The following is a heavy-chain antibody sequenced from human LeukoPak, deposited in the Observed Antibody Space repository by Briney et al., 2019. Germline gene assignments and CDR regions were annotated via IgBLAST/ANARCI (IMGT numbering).Heavy chain of an antibody. D-gene: IGHD6-13*01. CDR3: ARAFIAAAGTPYYFDY. Sequence: QSGGSLRLSCAASGFTFSNYAMSWVRRAPGKGLEWVAVIWYDGSNKYYADSVKGRFTISRDNSKNSLYLQMNSLRAEDTAVYYCARAFIAAAGTPYYFDYWGQGTLVTVSS. J-gene: IGHJ4*02. V-gene: IGHV3-33*08. CDR2: IWYDGSNK. CDR1: GFTFSNYA.